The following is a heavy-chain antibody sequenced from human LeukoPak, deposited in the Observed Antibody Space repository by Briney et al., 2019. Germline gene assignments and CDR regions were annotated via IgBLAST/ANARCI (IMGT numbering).Heavy chain of an antibody. V-gene: IGHV3-23*01. CDR2: IGGSGDKT. CDR3: VRRGDASSGWGDHDF. CDR1: GFTFNRNA. D-gene: IGHD6-19*01. Sequence: GGSLRLSCAASGFTFNRNAISWVRQAPGKGLEWVSTIGGSGDKTFYADSVKGRFTISRDNSKNMVHLQMNSLTGEDTALYYCVRRGDASSGWGDHDFWGQGTLVTVSS. J-gene: IGHJ4*02.